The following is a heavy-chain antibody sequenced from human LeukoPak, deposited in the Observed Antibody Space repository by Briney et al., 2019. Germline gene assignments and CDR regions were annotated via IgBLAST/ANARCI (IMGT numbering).Heavy chain of an antibody. V-gene: IGHV1-8*01. J-gene: IGHJ5*02. Sequence: ASVKVSCKASGYTFTSYDINWVRQATGQGLEWMGWMNPNSGDTGYAQKFQGRVTMTRNTSISTAYMKLSSLRSEDTAVYYCARGYSNYPRWFDPWGQGTLVTVSS. CDR1: GYTFTSYD. CDR3: ARGYSNYPRWFDP. CDR2: MNPNSGDT. D-gene: IGHD4-11*01.